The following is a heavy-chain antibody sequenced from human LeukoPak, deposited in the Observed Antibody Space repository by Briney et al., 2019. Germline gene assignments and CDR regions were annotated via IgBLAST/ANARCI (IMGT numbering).Heavy chain of an antibody. CDR3: ARFREYTYGPFDS. CDR1: GFSFSSFG. CDR2: LSHDGRNK. J-gene: IGHJ4*02. Sequence: GGSLRLSCAASGFSFSSFGMNWVRQAPGKGLEWVAVLSHDGRNKNYADSVKGRFIISRDNSKKTLYLQMNGLRGEDTAAYYCARFREYTYGPFDSWGQGTLVTVSS. D-gene: IGHD5-18*01. V-gene: IGHV3-30*04.